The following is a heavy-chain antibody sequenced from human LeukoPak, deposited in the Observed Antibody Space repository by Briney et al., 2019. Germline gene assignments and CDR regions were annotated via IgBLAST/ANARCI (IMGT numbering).Heavy chain of an antibody. CDR1: GGSISSSSYY. CDR3: ARQLPVAYPPSWFDI. CDR2: IYYSGST. V-gene: IGHV4-39*01. D-gene: IGHD2-15*01. J-gene: IGHJ3*02. Sequence: SETLSLTCTVSGGSISSSSYYWGWIRQPPGKGLEWNGSIYYSGSTYYNPSLKSRVTISVDTSKNQFSLKLSSVTAADTAVYYCARQLPVAYPPSWFDIWGQGTMVTVSS.